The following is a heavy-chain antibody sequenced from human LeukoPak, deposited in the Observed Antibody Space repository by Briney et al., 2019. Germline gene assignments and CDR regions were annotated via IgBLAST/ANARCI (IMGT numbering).Heavy chain of an antibody. Sequence: APVKVSCKASGYTFTGYYMHWVRQAPGQGLEWMGWINPDSGGTNYAQKFQGRVTMTRDTSISTAYMELSRLRSDDTAVYYCARALMIVVVINTPDAFDIWGQGTMVTVSS. CDR3: ARALMIVVVINTPDAFDI. V-gene: IGHV1-2*02. J-gene: IGHJ3*02. D-gene: IGHD3-22*01. CDR1: GYTFTGYY. CDR2: INPDSGGT.